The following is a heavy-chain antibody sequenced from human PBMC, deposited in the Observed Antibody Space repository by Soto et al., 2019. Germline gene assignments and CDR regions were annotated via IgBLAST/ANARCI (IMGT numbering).Heavy chain of an antibody. V-gene: IGHV4-4*02. CDR3: ASGGVAVADGWDAFDI. D-gene: IGHD6-19*01. CDR1: SGSISSSNW. CDR2: IYHSGST. Sequence: SETLSLTCAVSSGSISSSNWWSWVRQPPGKGLEWIGEIYHSGSTNYNPSLKSRVTISVDKSKNQFSLKLSSVTAADTAVYYCASGGVAVADGWDAFDIWGQGTMVTVSS. J-gene: IGHJ3*02.